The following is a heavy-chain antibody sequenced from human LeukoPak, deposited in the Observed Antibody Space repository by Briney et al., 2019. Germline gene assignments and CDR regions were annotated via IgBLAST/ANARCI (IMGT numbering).Heavy chain of an antibody. J-gene: IGHJ3*02. CDR1: GFTFSSYW. CDR3: ARVRSHTLPTEDAFDI. V-gene: IGHV3-7*03. Sequence: GGSLRLSCAASGFTFSSYWMSWVRQAPGKGLEWVANMKQDGSEKYYVDSVKGRFTISRDNARNSLYLQMNSLRAEDTAVYYCARVRSHTLPTEDAFDIWGQGTMVTVSS. D-gene: IGHD1-26*01. CDR2: MKQDGSEK.